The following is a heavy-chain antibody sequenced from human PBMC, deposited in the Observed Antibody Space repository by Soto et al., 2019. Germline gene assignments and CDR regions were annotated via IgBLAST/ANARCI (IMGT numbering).Heavy chain of an antibody. Sequence: PGESLKISCQCSGYTFSNFWIGWVRQLPGKGLEWMGIIYPGDHETRYSPSFHGKVTISADKSINTAYLQWNSLEASDTAFYFCARSPRSSPYFDYWGQGALVTVLL. CDR2: IYPGDHET. V-gene: IGHV5-51*01. D-gene: IGHD6-13*01. CDR3: ARSPRSSPYFDY. J-gene: IGHJ4*02. CDR1: GYTFSNFW.